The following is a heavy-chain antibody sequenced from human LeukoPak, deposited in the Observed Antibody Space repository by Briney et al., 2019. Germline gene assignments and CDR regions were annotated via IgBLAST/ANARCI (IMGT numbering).Heavy chain of an antibody. J-gene: IGHJ4*02. CDR2: ISGSDGST. CDR1: GFTFSRYA. CDR3: ARQVSCDTTTCYAGMPPDY. V-gene: IGHV3-23*01. Sequence: GGSLRLSCAASGFTFSRYAMSWVRQTPEKGMEWVSVISGSDGSTYYADSVRGQFTISRDDSGNTLFLQMNSLRAEDTAVYYCARQVSCDTTTCYAGMPPDYWGQGTLVTVSS. D-gene: IGHD2-2*01.